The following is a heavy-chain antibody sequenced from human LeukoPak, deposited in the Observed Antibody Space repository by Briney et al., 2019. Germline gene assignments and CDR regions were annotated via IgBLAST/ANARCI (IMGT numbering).Heavy chain of an antibody. Sequence: GSSVTVSCKASGGTFSSYAISWVRQAPGQGLEWMGRIIPILGIANYAQKFQGRVTITADKSTSTAYMELSSLRSEDTAVYYCARDRHYDFWSGYLAADKRYNWFDPWGQGTLVTVSS. CDR2: IIPILGIA. CDR1: GGTFSSYA. J-gene: IGHJ5*02. CDR3: ARDRHYDFWSGYLAADKRYNWFDP. D-gene: IGHD3-3*01. V-gene: IGHV1-69*04.